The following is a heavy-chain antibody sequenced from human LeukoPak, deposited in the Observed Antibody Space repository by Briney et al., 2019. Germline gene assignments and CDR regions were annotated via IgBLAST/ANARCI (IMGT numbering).Heavy chain of an antibody. V-gene: IGHV3-23*01. Sequence: GGSLRLSCAASGFTFSSYAMNWVRQAPGKGLEWVSVISGSGGSTYYADSVKGRFTISRDNSKNTLYLQVNSLRAEDTAVYFCAKDVPAAYFDYWGQGTLVTVSS. CDR2: ISGSGGST. CDR3: AKDVPAAYFDY. J-gene: IGHJ4*02. CDR1: GFTFSSYA. D-gene: IGHD2-2*01.